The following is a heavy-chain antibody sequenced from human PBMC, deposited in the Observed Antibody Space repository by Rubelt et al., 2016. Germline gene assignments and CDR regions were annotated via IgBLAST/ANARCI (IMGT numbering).Heavy chain of an antibody. V-gene: IGHV4-39*01. CDR3: ARLLRAYWYFDR. J-gene: IGHJ2*01. D-gene: IGHD3-16*01. CDR2: IYFSGST. Sequence: QLQLQESGPGLVKPSETLSLTCTVSGGSISSISYYWGWIRQPPGKGLEWIGTIYFSGSTYYNPSLKSRVTISVDTSKNQFSRKSGSVTAEDTAVHYCARLLRAYWYFDRWGRGTLVTVSS. CDR1: GGSISSISYY.